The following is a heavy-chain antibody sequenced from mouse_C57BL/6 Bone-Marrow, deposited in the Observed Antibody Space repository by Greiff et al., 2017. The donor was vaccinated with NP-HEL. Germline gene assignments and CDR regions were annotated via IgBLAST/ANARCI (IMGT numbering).Heavy chain of an antibody. V-gene: IGHV1-9*01. D-gene: IGHD2-1*01. Sequence: QVQLQQSGAELMKPGASVKLSCKATGYTFTGYWIEWVKQRPGHGLEWIGELLPGSGSTNYNEKFKGKATFTADTSSNTVYIQLSSLTTEDAAIYYCAREGDIYGNYVGYFDVWGTGTTVTVSS. CDR3: AREGDIYGNYVGYFDV. CDR2: LLPGSGST. J-gene: IGHJ1*03. CDR1: GYTFTGYW.